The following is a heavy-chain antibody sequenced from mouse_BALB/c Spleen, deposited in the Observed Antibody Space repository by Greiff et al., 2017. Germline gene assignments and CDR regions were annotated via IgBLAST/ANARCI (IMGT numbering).Heavy chain of an antibody. D-gene: IGHD2-4*01. J-gene: IGHJ4*01. V-gene: IGHV14-3*02. CDR1: GFNIKDTY. Sequence: GQLQQSGAELVKPGASVKLSCTASGFNIKDTYMHWVKQRPEQGLEWIGRIDPANGNTKYDPKFQGKATITADTSSNTAYLQLSSLTSEDTAVYYCARMITTAMDYWGQGTSVTVSS. CDR3: ARMITTAMDY. CDR2: IDPANGNT.